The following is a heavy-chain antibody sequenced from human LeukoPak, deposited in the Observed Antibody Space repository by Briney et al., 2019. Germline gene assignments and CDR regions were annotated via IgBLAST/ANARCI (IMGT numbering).Heavy chain of an antibody. J-gene: IGHJ5*02. D-gene: IGHD3-10*01. V-gene: IGHV1-2*02. Sequence: ASVKVSCKASGYTFTGYYMHWVRQAPGQGLEWMGWINPNSGGTNYAQKFQGRVTMTRDTSISTAYMELSRLRSDDTAVYYCARGSRNGSGNGNWFDPWGQGTLVTVSS. CDR3: ARGSRNGSGNGNWFDP. CDR2: INPNSGGT. CDR1: GYTFTGYY.